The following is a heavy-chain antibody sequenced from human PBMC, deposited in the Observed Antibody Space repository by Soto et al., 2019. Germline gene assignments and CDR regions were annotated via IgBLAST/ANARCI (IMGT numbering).Heavy chain of an antibody. CDR3: AREEGQQLIYSFSYYGMDV. Sequence: QVQLQESGPGLVKPSQTLSLTCTVSGGSISSGGHYWNWIRQHPGKGLEWIGSIYYSGSTYYNPSLKSRATISVDTSKNQFSLKLSSVTAADTAVYYCAREEGQQLIYSFSYYGMDVWGQGTTVTVSS. V-gene: IGHV4-31*03. CDR2: IYYSGST. J-gene: IGHJ6*02. D-gene: IGHD6-13*01. CDR1: GGSISSGGHY.